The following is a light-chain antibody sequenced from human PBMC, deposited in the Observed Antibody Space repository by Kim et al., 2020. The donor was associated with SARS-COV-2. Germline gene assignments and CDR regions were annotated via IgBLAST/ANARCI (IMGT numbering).Light chain of an antibody. V-gene: IGKV3-20*01. CDR1: QRVSSSY. CDR3: QHYDSSLT. CDR2: GAS. Sequence: LSPGERASLSCRASQRVSSSYFAWYQQKPGQAPRLLIYGASSRATVIPGRFSGSGSGTDFTLTISRLEPEDFAVYYCQHYDSSLTFGGGTKVDIK. J-gene: IGKJ4*01.